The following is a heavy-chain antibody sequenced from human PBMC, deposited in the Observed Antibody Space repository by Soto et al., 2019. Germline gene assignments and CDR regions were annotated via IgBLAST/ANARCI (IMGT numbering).Heavy chain of an antibody. CDR1: GYRFASSW. V-gene: IGHV5-51*01. CDR3: ARKSSISDMSLKFDS. D-gene: IGHD2-15*01. J-gene: IGHJ4*02. CDR2: IHPGDSDT. Sequence: GESLKISCEGSGYRFASSWLGWVRQMPGKGLEWMGIIHPGDSDTRYSPSFQGQVTISVDKSINTAYLQWSSLKASDTAMYYCARKSSISDMSLKFDSWGRGTLVTVSS.